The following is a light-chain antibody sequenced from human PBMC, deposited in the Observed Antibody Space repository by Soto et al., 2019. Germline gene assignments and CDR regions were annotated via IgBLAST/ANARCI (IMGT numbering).Light chain of an antibody. CDR3: LQHRNYPRT. V-gene: IGKV1-17*01. CDR1: QDISID. J-gene: IGKJ4*02. CDR2: AAS. Sequence: DIQMTQSPSSLSASIGDRVTITCRASQDISIDLTWYQQKPGEAPKRLIYAASLLEDGVPSRFRGSVSGTDFTLTISSLQPEDSATYYCLQHRNYPRTVGGGTKVEIK.